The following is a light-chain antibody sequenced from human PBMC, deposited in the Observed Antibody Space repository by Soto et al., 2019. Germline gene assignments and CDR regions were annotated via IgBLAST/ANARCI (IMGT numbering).Light chain of an antibody. CDR3: PHCGTSPPIT. CDR2: CAS. CDR1: QSVSSDS. Sequence: EIVLTQSPGTLSLSPGERATLSCRASQSVSSDSLAWYQQKPGQAPRLLIYCASSRATGLPARFSGTGSVTDFTLAISKLEPEDFAVYYCPHCGTSPPITFGQGTRLEIK. J-gene: IGKJ5*01. V-gene: IGKV3-20*01.